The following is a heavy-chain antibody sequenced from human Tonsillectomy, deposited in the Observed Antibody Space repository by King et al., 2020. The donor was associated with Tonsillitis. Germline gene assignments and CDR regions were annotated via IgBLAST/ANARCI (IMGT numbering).Heavy chain of an antibody. D-gene: IGHD6-19*01. CDR1: GFTLSDSH. CDR2: IRSKVNNYAT. Sequence: VQLVESGGGLVQPGGSLKLSCAASGFTLSDSHMHWVRQASGKGLEWVGHIRSKVNNYATAYAESVKGRFSISRDDSNNMAYLQMNSLKTEDTAVYYCSRQTSSVHDCWGQGILVTVSS. CDR3: SRQTSSVHDC. V-gene: IGHV3-73*02. J-gene: IGHJ4*02.